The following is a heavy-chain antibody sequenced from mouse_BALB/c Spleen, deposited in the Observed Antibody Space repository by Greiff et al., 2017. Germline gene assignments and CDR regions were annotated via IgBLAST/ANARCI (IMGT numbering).Heavy chain of an antibody. V-gene: IGHV14-3*02. J-gene: IGHJ4*01. CDR1: GFNFKDTY. CDR3: ARWTRFYYAMDD. Sequence: EVQLQQSGAELVKPGASVKLSCTASGFNFKDTYMHWVKQRPEQGLEWLGRIDPANGNTKYDPKFQGKATITADTSSNTAYLQLSSLTSEDTAVYYCARWTRFYYAMDDWGQGTSVTVSS. CDR2: IDPANGNT.